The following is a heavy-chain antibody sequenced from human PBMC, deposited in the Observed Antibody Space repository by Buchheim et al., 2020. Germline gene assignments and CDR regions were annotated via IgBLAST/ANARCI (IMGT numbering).Heavy chain of an antibody. D-gene: IGHD5-18*01. CDR1: GFTFSPYW. V-gene: IGHV3-74*01. Sequence: EVQLVESGGGLVQPGGSLRLSCVASGFTFSPYWMHWVRQAPGKGLVWVSRIGIDGSTTNYADSVKGRFTISRENVKKKLYLQMDSLRAEDTAVYFCGRGGSNTARGMDVWGQGTT. J-gene: IGHJ6*02. CDR2: IGIDGSTT. CDR3: GRGGSNTARGMDV.